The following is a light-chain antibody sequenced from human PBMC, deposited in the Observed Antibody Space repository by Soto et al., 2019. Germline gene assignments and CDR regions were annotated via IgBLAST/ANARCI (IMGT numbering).Light chain of an antibody. CDR3: QQYNNWPLT. CDR2: GAT. J-gene: IGKJ4*01. Sequence: ETVMTQSPATLSVSPGERATLSCRAGQSISNNLDWYQQNPGQAPRLLIYGATTRATGIPYRFSGSGSGTEFTLTISSLQSEDFAVYYCQQYNNWPLTFGGGTKVEIK. V-gene: IGKV3-15*01. CDR1: QSISNN.